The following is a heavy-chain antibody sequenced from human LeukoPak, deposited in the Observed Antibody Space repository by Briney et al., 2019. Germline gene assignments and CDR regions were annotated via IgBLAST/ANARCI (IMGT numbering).Heavy chain of an antibody. J-gene: IGHJ4*02. CDR2: IRSDSTNK. D-gene: IGHD1-1*01. Sequence: GGSLRLSCAASGFSFRNYGMHCVRQAPGKGLEGVAFIRSDSTNKYYADPVRRRFTISRDNSTNTMYLQMNSLRVEDTAVYYCATQLGTLTVLYRAFDSWGQGTLVTVSS. V-gene: IGHV3-30*02. CDR3: ATQLGTLTVLYRAFDS. CDR1: GFSFRNYG.